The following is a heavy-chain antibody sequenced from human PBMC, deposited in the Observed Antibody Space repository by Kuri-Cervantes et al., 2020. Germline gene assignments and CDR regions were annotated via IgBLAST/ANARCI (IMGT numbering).Heavy chain of an antibody. Sequence: GSLRLSCTVSGGSVSSGSYYWSWIRQPPGKGLEWIGYIYYSGSTNYNPSLKSRVTISVDTSKNQFSLKLSTVTAADTAVYYCARGPGAPSGIAARPKYFNYWGQGTLVTVSS. V-gene: IGHV4-61*01. CDR3: ARGPGAPSGIAARPKYFNY. D-gene: IGHD6-6*01. CDR2: IYYSGST. CDR1: GGSVSSGSYY. J-gene: IGHJ4*02.